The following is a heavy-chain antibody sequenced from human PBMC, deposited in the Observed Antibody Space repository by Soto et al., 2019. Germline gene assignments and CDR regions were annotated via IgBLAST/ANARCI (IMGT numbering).Heavy chain of an antibody. V-gene: IGHV3-21*01. Sequence: GGSLRLSCTASGYTCANYAMHWVRQAPGKGLEWVSSISSSSSYINYADSVKGRFTISRDKAKNSLYLQMNSLRAEDTAVYYCARDIEEAVAGTHFDYWGQGTLVTVSS. J-gene: IGHJ4*02. CDR2: ISSSSSYI. D-gene: IGHD6-19*01. CDR1: GYTCANYA. CDR3: ARDIEEAVAGTHFDY.